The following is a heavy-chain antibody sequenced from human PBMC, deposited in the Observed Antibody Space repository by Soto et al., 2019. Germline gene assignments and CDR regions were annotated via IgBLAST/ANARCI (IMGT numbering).Heavy chain of an antibody. D-gene: IGHD5-18*01. Sequence: LRLSCAASGFTFSSYAMHWVRQAPGKGLEWVAVISYDGSNKYYADSVKGRFTISRDNSKNTLYLQMNSLRAEDTAVYYCARDKSEGYSYGYGEYFDYWGQGTLVTVSS. CDR2: ISYDGSNK. CDR3: ARDKSEGYSYGYGEYFDY. J-gene: IGHJ4*02. V-gene: IGHV3-30-3*01. CDR1: GFTFSSYA.